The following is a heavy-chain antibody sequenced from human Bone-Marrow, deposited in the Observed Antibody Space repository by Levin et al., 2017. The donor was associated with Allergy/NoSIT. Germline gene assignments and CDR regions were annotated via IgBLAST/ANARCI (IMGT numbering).Heavy chain of an antibody. CDR2: INPDGGGK. CDR1: GFTFSTYW. CDR3: TKEDFFRFDY. V-gene: IGHV3-7*04. J-gene: IGHJ4*02. Sequence: PGGSLRLSCAASGFTFSTYWMSWVRQAPGKGLECVAKINPDGGGKYYMDSVKGRFTISRDDANHALFLQMNSLRVEDTATYYCTKEDFFRFDYWGQGALVTVSS. D-gene: IGHD2/OR15-2a*01.